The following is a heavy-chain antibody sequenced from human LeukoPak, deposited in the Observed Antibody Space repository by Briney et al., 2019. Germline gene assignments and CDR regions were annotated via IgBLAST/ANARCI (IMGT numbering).Heavy chain of an antibody. V-gene: IGHV4-34*01. CDR2: INHSGST. CDR3: ARRYCSSTTCGTIDY. CDR1: GGSFSGYY. J-gene: IGHJ4*02. Sequence: SETLSLTCAVYGGSFSGYYWSWIRQPPGKGLEWLGEINHSGSTNYNPSLKSRVTISTDTSKNQFSLKLTSVTAADTAVYYCARRYCSSTTCGTIDYWGQGTLVTVSS. D-gene: IGHD2-2*01.